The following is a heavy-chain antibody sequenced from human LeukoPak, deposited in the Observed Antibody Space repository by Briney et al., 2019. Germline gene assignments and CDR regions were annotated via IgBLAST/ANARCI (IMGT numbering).Heavy chain of an antibody. Sequence: SVKVSCKASGYTFTNYGISWVRQAPGQGLEWMGRITPILGLINYAQKFQGRVTITADKSTSTGYLDVTGLRSDDTAVYYCARGRGSRTGYNGDYLDYWGQGTLVTVSS. V-gene: IGHV1-69*04. J-gene: IGHJ4*02. CDR2: ITPILGLI. D-gene: IGHD5-24*01. CDR1: GYTFTNYG. CDR3: ARGRGSRTGYNGDYLDY.